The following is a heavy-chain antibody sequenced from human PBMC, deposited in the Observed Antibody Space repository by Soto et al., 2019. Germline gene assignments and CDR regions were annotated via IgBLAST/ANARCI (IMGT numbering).Heavy chain of an antibody. Sequence: ASVKVSCKASGGTFSSYTISWVRQAPGQGLEWMGRIIPILGIANYAQKFQGRVTITADKSTSTAYMELSSLRSEDTAVYYCASSPNCSGGSCYSRWGQGTLVTVSS. CDR1: GGTFSSYT. J-gene: IGHJ4*02. D-gene: IGHD2-15*01. CDR2: IIPILGIA. V-gene: IGHV1-69*02. CDR3: ASSPNCSGGSCYSR.